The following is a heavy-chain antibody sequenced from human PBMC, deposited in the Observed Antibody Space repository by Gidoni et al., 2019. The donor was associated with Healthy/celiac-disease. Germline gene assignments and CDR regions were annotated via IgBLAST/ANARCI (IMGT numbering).Heavy chain of an antibody. V-gene: IGHV4-34*01. CDR1: GGSFSGYD. CDR2: INHSGST. CDR3: ATTYYYDSSGYYYDY. J-gene: IGHJ4*02. Sequence: QVQLQQWGAGLLKPSETLSLTCAVYGGSFSGYDWSWIRQPPGKGLEWIGEINHSGSTNYNPSLKSRVTISVDTSKNQFSLKLSSVTAADTAVYYCATTYYYDSSGYYYDYWGQGTLDTVSS. D-gene: IGHD3-22*01.